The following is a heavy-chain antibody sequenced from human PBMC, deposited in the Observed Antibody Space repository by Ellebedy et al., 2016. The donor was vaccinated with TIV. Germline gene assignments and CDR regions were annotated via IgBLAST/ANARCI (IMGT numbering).Heavy chain of an antibody. CDR1: GYTFTGYY. J-gene: IGHJ3*02. D-gene: IGHD1-26*01. CDR2: INPNSGGT. Sequence: ASVKVSCKASGYTFTGYYMHWVRQAPGQGLEWMGWINPNSGGTNYAQKFQGRVTMTRDTSISTAYMELGRLRSDDTAVYYCARSGAGATWVYDAFDIWGQGTMVTVSS. V-gene: IGHV1-2*02. CDR3: ARSGAGATWVYDAFDI.